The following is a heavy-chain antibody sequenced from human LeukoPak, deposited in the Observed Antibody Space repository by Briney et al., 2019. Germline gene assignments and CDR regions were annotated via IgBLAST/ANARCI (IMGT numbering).Heavy chain of an antibody. D-gene: IGHD6-19*01. CDR2: IIPIFGTA. V-gene: IGHV1-69*05. CDR1: GGTFSSYA. CDR3: ARGAPYSGGFYADY. J-gene: IGHJ4*02. Sequence: ASVKVSCKASGGTFSSYAITWVRQAPGQGLEWMGGIIPIFGTANYVQKFQGRVTISTDESTSTAYMELSSLRSEYTAVYYCARGAPYSGGFYADYGGQGPLVTVSS.